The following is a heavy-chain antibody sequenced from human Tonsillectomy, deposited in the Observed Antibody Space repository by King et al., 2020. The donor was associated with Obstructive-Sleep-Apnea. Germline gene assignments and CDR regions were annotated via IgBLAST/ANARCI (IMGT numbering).Heavy chain of an antibody. V-gene: IGHV1-69*09. Sequence: VQLVQSGAEVKKPGSSVKVSCKASGGTFSSYAISWVRQAPGQGLEWMGGIIPILGIANYAQKFQGRVTVTADKSSNTAYMELSSLRSDDTALYYCTRGRSTSSRSLSYFDYWGQGTLVTVSS. D-gene: IGHD6-6*01. CDR3: TRGRSTSSRSLSYFDY. CDR2: IIPILGIA. CDR1: GGTFSSYA. J-gene: IGHJ4*02.